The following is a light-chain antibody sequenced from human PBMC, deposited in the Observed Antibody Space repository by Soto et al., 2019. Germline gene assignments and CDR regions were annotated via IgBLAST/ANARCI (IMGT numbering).Light chain of an antibody. J-gene: IGKJ1*01. Sequence: EIVLTQSPATLSLSPGERATLSCRASESVSSYLAWYQQKPGQAPRLLIYDASNRATGIPARFSGSGSGTDFTLTSSSLEPEDLAVYYCQQRSNWLWTFGQGTKVEIK. V-gene: IGKV3-11*01. CDR2: DAS. CDR1: ESVSSY. CDR3: QQRSNWLWT.